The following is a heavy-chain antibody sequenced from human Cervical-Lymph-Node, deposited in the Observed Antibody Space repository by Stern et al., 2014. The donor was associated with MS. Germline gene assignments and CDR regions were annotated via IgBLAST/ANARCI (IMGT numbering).Heavy chain of an antibody. D-gene: IGHD1-1*01. CDR3: ARDNDDNGMDV. Sequence: VQLVESGAEVKKPGSSVKVSCTASGDTFINFGLSWVRQAPGQGLEWMGGFIPLFGTTEYVEKFQGRLTINADESATTVYMEWSSLRSEDTAVYYCARDNDDNGMDVWGQGTTVIVSS. CDR1: GDTFINFG. V-gene: IGHV1-69*01. J-gene: IGHJ6*02. CDR2: FIPLFGTT.